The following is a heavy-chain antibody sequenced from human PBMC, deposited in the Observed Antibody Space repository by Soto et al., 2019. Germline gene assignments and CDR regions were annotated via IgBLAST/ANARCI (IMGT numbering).Heavy chain of an antibody. CDR2: ISDDGDST. CDR1: GFTFSDNG. Sequence: GASLRLSCGASGFTFSDNGMTWFSQAPWKGLEWVSSISDDGDSTYYADSVKGRFAVSRDNSKNTLFLHMNSLGAEDTAVYYCAKSLSTAVNYGLDVWGQGTSVTVS. D-gene: IGHD2-2*01. CDR3: AKSLSTAVNYGLDV. V-gene: IGHV3-23*01. J-gene: IGHJ6*02.